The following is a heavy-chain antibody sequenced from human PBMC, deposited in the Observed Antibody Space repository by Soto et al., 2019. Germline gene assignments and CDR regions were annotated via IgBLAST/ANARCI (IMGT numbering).Heavy chain of an antibody. V-gene: IGHV1-69*06. Sequence: QVQLVQSGAEVKKPGSSVKVSCKASGGTFSSYAISWVRPAPGHGLEWMGGIIPIFGTATYAQKFQGRVTITANKSTSRAYMELSSLRSEDTAVDYCARARGPGIAVAGTGYWGQGTLVTVSS. CDR1: GGTFSSYA. D-gene: IGHD6-19*01. CDR2: IIPIFGTA. CDR3: ARARGPGIAVAGTGY. J-gene: IGHJ4*02.